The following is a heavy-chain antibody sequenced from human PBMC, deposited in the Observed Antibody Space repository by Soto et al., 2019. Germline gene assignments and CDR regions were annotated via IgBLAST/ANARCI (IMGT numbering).Heavy chain of an antibody. D-gene: IGHD3-10*01. CDR1: GFTFSSYS. CDR2: ISSSSSYI. J-gene: IGHJ5*02. CDR3: ARDLNPVGLGVNWFDP. V-gene: IGHV3-21*01. Sequence: GGSLRLSCAASGFTFSSYSMNWVRQAPGKGLEWVSSISSSSSYIYYADSVKGRFTISRDNAKNSLYLQVNSLRADDTAVYYCARDLNPVGLGVNWFDPWGQGTLVTVSS.